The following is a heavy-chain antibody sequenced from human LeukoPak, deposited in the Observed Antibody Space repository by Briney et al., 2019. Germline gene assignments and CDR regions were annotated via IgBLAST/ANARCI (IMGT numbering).Heavy chain of an antibody. D-gene: IGHD1-1*01. J-gene: IGHJ4*02. CDR2: INMYTADP. Sequence: GASVKVSCKASGYTFTRYAINWLRQAPGQGLEWMGWINMYTADPAYAQGFTERFVFSLDTSVTTAYLQISNLKTEDTAVYYCAREADWNDDLGDYWGQGTLVTVSS. CDR1: GYTFTRYA. V-gene: IGHV7-4-1*02. CDR3: AREADWNDDLGDY.